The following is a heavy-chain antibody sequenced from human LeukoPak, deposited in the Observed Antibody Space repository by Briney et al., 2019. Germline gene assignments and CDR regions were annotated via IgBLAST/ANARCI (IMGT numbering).Heavy chain of an antibody. CDR1: AGSMTNYY. D-gene: IGHD3-22*01. CDR3: ARHGGYHSPIDY. Sequence: PSDTLSLTCTVSAGSMTNYYWSWIRQPPGKGLEWIGYIYFTGSTNYNPSLKSRVSISVDTSKNQFSLKLSSVTAADTAAYYCARHGGYHSPIDYWGQATLVTVSS. J-gene: IGHJ4*02. CDR2: IYFTGST. V-gene: IGHV4-59*08.